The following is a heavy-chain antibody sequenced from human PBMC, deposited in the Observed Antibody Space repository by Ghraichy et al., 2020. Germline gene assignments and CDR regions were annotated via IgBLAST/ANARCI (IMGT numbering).Heavy chain of an antibody. V-gene: IGHV3-11*01. CDR1: GFTFSDHY. CDR2: ISSSGSTI. CDR3: TRDLVLTT. D-gene: IGHD4/OR15-4a*01. Sequence: GGSPRLSCAASGFTFSDHYMNWIRQAPGKGLEWVSYISSSGSTIYYVDSVKGRFTLSRDNTKNSLFLQMNSLRAEDTAVYYCTRDLVLTTWGQGTMVTVSS. J-gene: IGHJ3*01.